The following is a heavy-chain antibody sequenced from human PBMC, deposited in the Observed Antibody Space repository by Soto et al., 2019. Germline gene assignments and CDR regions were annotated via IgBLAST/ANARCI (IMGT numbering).Heavy chain of an antibody. CDR1: GDSSSSSSYH. J-gene: IGHJ4*02. Sequence: QLQLQESGPGLVKPSETLSLTCTVSGDSSSSSSYHWGWIRQAPGKGLECIGSIYYRGTPNYNPSLKSGFTISGDPSKNQSSLKLSSVTAADTAVYYCESRKHGDGSVWGEVEYWGQGTLVTVCS. CDR3: ESRKHGDGSVWGEVEY. D-gene: IGHD6-19*01. CDR2: IYYRGTP. V-gene: IGHV4-39*01.